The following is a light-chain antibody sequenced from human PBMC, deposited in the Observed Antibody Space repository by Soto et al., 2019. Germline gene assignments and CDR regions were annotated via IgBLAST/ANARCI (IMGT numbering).Light chain of an antibody. CDR1: QSVSSY. CDR2: DAS. V-gene: IGKV3-11*01. J-gene: IGKJ1*01. CDR3: QQRSNWPPGG. Sequence: EIVLTQSPATLSLSPGERATLSCRASQSVSSYLAWYQQKPGQAPRLLIYDASNRATGIPARFSGSASGTDFTLTISSLEPEDFAVYYCQQRSNWPPGGFGQGTKVEIK.